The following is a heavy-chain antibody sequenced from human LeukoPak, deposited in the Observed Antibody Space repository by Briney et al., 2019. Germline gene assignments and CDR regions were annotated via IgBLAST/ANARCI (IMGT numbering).Heavy chain of an antibody. CDR2: IYYSGST. D-gene: IGHD1-26*01. CDR1: GVSISSGGYY. CDR3: ARVGKGGSYSTGAFDY. Sequence: SETLSLTCTVSGVSISSGGYYWSWIRQHPGKGLEWIVYIYYSGSTYYNPSLKSRLTISVYRTKNQFSLKLSSVTAADTAVYYCARVGKGGSYSTGAFDYWGQGTLVTVSS. J-gene: IGHJ4*02. V-gene: IGHV4-31*03.